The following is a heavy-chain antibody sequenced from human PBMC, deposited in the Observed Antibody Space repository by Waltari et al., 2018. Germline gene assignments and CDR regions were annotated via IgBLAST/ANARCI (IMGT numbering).Heavy chain of an antibody. Sequence: QLQLQESGPGLVKPSETLSLTCTVSGGSISSSSYYWGWIRQPPGKGLGWIGCIYYSGSTYYNPSLKSRVTISVDTSKNQFSMNLSSVTAADTAVYYCATHYYDSRDDAFDIWGQGTMVTVSS. CDR1: GGSISSSSYY. J-gene: IGHJ3*02. V-gene: IGHV4-39*01. CDR2: IYYSGST. CDR3: ATHYYDSRDDAFDI. D-gene: IGHD3-22*01.